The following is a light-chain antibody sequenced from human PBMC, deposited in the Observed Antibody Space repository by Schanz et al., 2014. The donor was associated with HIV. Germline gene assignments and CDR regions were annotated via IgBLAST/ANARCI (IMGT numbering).Light chain of an antibody. CDR3: SSYTSTSTPVV. CDR1: SSDVGGYDY. CDR2: DVS. Sequence: QSALTQPASVSGSPGQSITISCTGDSSDVGGYDYVSWYQQHPGKAPKLMIYDVSVRPSGVSHRFSGSKSDNTASLTISGLQAEDEADYYCSSYTSTSTPVVFGGGTKLTVL. V-gene: IGLV2-14*03. J-gene: IGLJ2*01.